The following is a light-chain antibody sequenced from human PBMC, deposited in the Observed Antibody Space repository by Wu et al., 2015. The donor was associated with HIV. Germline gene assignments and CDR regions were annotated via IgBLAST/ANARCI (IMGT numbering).Light chain of an antibody. CDR1: QSVSSTY. CDR2: GAS. J-gene: IGKJ2*01. Sequence: EIVLTQSPGTLSLSPGERATLSCGASQSVSSTYLAWYQQKPGQAPRLLIYGASIRATGIPDRFTGSGSGTDFTLTISRLEPEDFAAYYCQHYVTSPVPFGQGTKLEIK. V-gene: IGKV3-20*01. CDR3: QHYVTSPVP.